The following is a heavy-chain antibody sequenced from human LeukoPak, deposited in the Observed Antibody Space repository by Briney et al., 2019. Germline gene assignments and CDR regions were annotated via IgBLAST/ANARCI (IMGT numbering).Heavy chain of an antibody. CDR1: GFTFSSYA. V-gene: IGHV3-23*01. CDR3: AKGGSRQWDYYYYYMDV. J-gene: IGHJ6*03. D-gene: IGHD1-26*01. CDR2: ISGSGGST. Sequence: GGSLRLSCAASGFTFSSYAMSWVRQAPGKGLEWVSAISGSGGSTYYADSVKGRFTISRDNSKNTLYLQMNSLRAEDTAVYYCAKGGSRQWDYYYYYMDVWGKGTTVTVSS.